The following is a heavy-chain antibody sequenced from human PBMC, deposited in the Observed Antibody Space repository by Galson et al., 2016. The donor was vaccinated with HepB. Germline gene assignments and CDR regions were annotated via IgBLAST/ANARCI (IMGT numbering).Heavy chain of an antibody. Sequence: SVKVSCKASGYTFTSYGISWVRQAPGQGLEWMGWISAYNGNTNYAQKLQGRVTMTTDTSTSTAYMELRSLRSDDTAVYYCARGTRPMANSYYYGMDVWGQGTTVTVSS. V-gene: IGHV1-18*01. D-gene: IGHD1-14*01. CDR3: ARGTRPMANSYYYGMDV. CDR2: ISAYNGNT. J-gene: IGHJ6*02. CDR1: GYTFTSYG.